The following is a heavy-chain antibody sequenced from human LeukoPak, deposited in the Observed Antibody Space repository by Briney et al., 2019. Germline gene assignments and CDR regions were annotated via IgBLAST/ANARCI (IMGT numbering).Heavy chain of an antibody. Sequence: TGGSLRLSCAASGFTFSTYWMSWVRQAPGEGLEWVANIKVDGSEEYYVDSVKGRFTISRDNAKSSLFLQMNSLRAEDTAVYYCARDFDCWGQGTLVTVSS. CDR2: IKVDGSEE. CDR1: GFTFSTYW. J-gene: IGHJ4*02. CDR3: ARDFDC. V-gene: IGHV3-7*01.